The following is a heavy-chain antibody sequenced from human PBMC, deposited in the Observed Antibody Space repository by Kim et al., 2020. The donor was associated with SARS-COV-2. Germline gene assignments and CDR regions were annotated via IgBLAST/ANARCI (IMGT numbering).Heavy chain of an antibody. J-gene: IGHJ6*02. V-gene: IGHV1-69*13. Sequence: SVKVSCKASGGTFSSYAISWVRQAPGQGLEWMGGIIPIFGTANYAQKFQGRVTITADESTSTAYMELSSLRSEDTAVYYCARGIAAAGTRLYYGMDVWGQGTTVTVSS. CDR3: ARGIAAAGTRLYYGMDV. D-gene: IGHD6-13*01. CDR1: GGTFSSYA. CDR2: IIPIFGTA.